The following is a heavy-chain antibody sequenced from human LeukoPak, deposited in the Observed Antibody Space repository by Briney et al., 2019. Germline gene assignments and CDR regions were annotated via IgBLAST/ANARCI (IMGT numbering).Heavy chain of an antibody. Sequence: GESLKISCMGSGYRFANYWIGWVRQMPGKGLEWMGIIYPDDSETRYSPSLQGQVTISADKSISTAYLQWNSLKASDTAMYYCARSVNYFDYWGQGTLVTVSS. D-gene: IGHD4-17*01. CDR3: ARSVNYFDY. CDR2: IYPDDSET. CDR1: GYRFANYW. J-gene: IGHJ4*02. V-gene: IGHV5-51*01.